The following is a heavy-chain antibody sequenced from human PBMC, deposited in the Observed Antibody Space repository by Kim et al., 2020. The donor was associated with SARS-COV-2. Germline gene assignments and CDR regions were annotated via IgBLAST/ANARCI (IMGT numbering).Heavy chain of an antibody. J-gene: IGHJ1*01. Sequence: SETLSLTCSVSGDSSSRGGYYWNWIRQHPGKGLEWIGHRRKSGSIYYNPSLESRVTISFDTSENQFSLNLTSVTAADTALYYCARSRSGSWDGAVFQFWGQGHLVIVSS. V-gene: IGHV4-31*03. CDR3: ARSRSGSWDGAVFQF. CDR1: GDSSSRGGYY. CDR2: RRKSGSI. D-gene: IGHD6-13*01.